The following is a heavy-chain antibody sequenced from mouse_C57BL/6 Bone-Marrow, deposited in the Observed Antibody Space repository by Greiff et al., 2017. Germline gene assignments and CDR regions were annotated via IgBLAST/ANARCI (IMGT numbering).Heavy chain of an antibody. D-gene: IGHD1-1*01. V-gene: IGHV5-17*01. CDR3: ATTVVAYWYFDV. CDR2: ISSGSSTI. Sequence: EVKLMEPGGGLVKPGGSLKLSCAASGFTFSDYGMHWVRQAPEKGLEWVAYISSGSSTIYYADTVKGRFTISRDNAKNTLFLQMTSLRSEDTAMYYCATTVVAYWYFDVWGTGTTVTVSS. CDR1: GFTFSDYG. J-gene: IGHJ1*03.